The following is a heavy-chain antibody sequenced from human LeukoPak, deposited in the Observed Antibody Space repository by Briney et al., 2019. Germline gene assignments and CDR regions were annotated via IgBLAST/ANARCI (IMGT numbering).Heavy chain of an antibody. CDR2: IRAGGDNT. Sequence: GGTLRLSCAASGFTFSGYGMSWVRQAPGKGLEWVSGIRAGGDNTYYADSVKGRFTISRDNSKNMLFLQMNSLRAEDTAVYYCAKDLIVGALDYWGQGTLVTVSS. CDR3: AKDLIVGALDY. J-gene: IGHJ4*02. D-gene: IGHD1-26*01. V-gene: IGHV3-23*01. CDR1: GFTFSGYG.